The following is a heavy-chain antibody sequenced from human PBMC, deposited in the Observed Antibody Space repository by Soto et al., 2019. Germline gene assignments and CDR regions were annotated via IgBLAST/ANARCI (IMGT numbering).Heavy chain of an antibody. Sequence: PSETLSLTCTDSGGSISSSSYYWGWIRQHPGKGLEWIGSLYYSGSPYYNPSLKSRVTISVNTSKNQFSLKLSSVTAADTAVDYCARHLAYGAAGTVWFDPWGQGTLVTVSS. CDR1: GGSISSSSYY. CDR3: ARHLAYGAAGTVWFDP. J-gene: IGHJ5*02. D-gene: IGHD6-13*01. V-gene: IGHV4-39*01. CDR2: LYYSGSP.